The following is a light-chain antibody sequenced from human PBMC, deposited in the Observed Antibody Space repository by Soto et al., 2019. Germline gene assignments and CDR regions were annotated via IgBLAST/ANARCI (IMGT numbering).Light chain of an antibody. CDR2: GAS. J-gene: IGKJ4*01. CDR3: QQFGVSPT. CDR1: QTITPTF. V-gene: IGKV3-20*01. Sequence: EIVMTQSPATLSVSPGERATLSCRASQTITPTFLAWYQQKPGQAPRLLIYGASSRATDIPDRFSGSGSGTDFNLTISKLEPEDFAVYYCQQFGVSPTFGGGTKVDIK.